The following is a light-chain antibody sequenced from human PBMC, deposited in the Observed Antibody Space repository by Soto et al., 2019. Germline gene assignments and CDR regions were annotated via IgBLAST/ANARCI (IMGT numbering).Light chain of an antibody. CDR3: LQSYSIPYT. V-gene: IGKV3-20*01. CDR2: GAS. Sequence: DIVLTQSPGTLSLSPGETATLSCRASQSLAGNYLAWYQQKPGQAPRLLISGASSRATGIPDRFSGSGSGTDFTLTISGLEPEDFATYYCLQSYSIPYTFGQGTKLEI. CDR1: QSLAGNY. J-gene: IGKJ2*01.